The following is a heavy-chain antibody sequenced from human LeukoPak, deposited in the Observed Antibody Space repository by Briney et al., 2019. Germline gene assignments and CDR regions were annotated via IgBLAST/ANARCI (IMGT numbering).Heavy chain of an antibody. J-gene: IGHJ4*02. D-gene: IGHD2-15*01. V-gene: IGHV1-2*02. CDR2: ISPNSGST. Sequence: GASGKVSCKTSGYTFTGYYMHWVRQAPGQGLEWMGWISPNSGSTNYAQKFQGGVTMTRDTSISTAYMELSRLRSDDTAVYYCARERTLTSCYDYWGQGTLVTVSS. CDR3: ARERTLTSCYDY. CDR1: GYTFTGYY.